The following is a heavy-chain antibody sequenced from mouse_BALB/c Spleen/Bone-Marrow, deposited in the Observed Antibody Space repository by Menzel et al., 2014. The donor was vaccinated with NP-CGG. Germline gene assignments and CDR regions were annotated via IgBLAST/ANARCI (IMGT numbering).Heavy chain of an antibody. CDR2: IDPANGNT. V-gene: IGHV14-3*02. D-gene: IGHD1-1*01. CDR1: GFNIKDTY. Sequence: VQLQQPGAELVKPGASVKLSCTASGFNIKDTYMHWVKQRSEQGLEWIGRIDPANGNTKYDPKFQGKATITADTSSNTAYLQLSSLTSEDTAVYYCARYSYGSRGYYFDYWGQGTTLTVSS. J-gene: IGHJ2*01. CDR3: ARYSYGSRGYYFDY.